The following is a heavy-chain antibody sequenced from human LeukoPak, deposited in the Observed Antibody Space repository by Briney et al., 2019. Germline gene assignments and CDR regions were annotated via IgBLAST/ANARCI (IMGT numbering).Heavy chain of an antibody. CDR1: GFTFSTFA. CDR2: IYSGGST. V-gene: IGHV3-53*01. CDR3: ARYGSGSFSPRYYYYYMDV. J-gene: IGHJ6*03. Sequence: GGSLRLSCAASGFTFSTFAMIWVRQPPGKGLEWVSVIYSGGSTYYADSVKGRFTISRDNSKNTLYLQMNSLRAEDTAVYYCARYGSGSFSPRYYYYYMDVWGKGTTVTISS. D-gene: IGHD3-10*01.